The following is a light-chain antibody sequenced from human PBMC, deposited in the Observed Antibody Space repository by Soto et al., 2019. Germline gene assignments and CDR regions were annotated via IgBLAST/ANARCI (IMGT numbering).Light chain of an antibody. CDR2: EAS. V-gene: IGKV3-20*01. CDR1: QTVRSNY. CDR3: QQYCNSPRT. J-gene: IGKJ1*01. Sequence: ENVLTQSPGTLSLSPGERATLSCRASQTVRSNYLAWYQQKPGQAPRLLIYEASSRATGTPDRFSGSGSGTDFTLTINRLEPEDFAVYFCQQYCNSPRTFGQGSKVEIK.